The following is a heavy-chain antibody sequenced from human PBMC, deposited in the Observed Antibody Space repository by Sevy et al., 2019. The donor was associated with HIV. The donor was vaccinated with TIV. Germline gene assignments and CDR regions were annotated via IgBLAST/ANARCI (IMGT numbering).Heavy chain of an antibody. CDR3: ARDRVEILTSD. V-gene: IGHV1-2*06. Sequence: VSVKVSCKASGYTFIGYYIHWVRQAPGQGLEWMGRINPNSGGTNYAQKFQGRVTMTRDTSISTAYMELSRLRSDDTAVYYCARDRVEILTSDWGQGTLVTVSS. CDR2: INPNSGGT. J-gene: IGHJ4*02. CDR1: GYTFIGYY. D-gene: IGHD3-9*01.